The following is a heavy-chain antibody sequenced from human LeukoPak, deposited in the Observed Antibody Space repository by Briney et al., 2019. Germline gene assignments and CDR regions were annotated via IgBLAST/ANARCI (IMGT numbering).Heavy chain of an antibody. V-gene: IGHV4-39*07. CDR3: ARDHSAIFGVVIV. CDR1: GGSISSNSYY. Sequence: SETLSLTCTVSGGSISSNSYYWGWIRQPPGKGLEWIGSIYYSGSTYYNPSLKSRVTISIDTSKNQFSLKLSSVTAADTAAYYCARDHSAIFGVVIVWGQGTLVTVSS. CDR2: IYYSGST. D-gene: IGHD3-3*01. J-gene: IGHJ4*02.